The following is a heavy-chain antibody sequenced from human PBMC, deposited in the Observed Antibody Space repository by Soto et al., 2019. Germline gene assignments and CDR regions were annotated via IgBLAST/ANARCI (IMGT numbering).Heavy chain of an antibody. CDR2: INHSGST. D-gene: IGHD6-6*01. Sequence: SETLSLTCAVYGGSFSGYYWSWIRQPPGKGLEWIGEINHSGSTNYNPSLKSRVTISVDTSKNQFSLKLSSVTAADTAVYYCARGGGSIAARIRWFDPWGQGTLVTVSS. J-gene: IGHJ5*02. CDR1: GGSFSGYY. CDR3: ARGGGSIAARIRWFDP. V-gene: IGHV4-34*01.